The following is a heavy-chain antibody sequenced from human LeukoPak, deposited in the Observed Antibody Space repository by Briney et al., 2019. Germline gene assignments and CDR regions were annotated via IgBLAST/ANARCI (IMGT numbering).Heavy chain of an antibody. J-gene: IGHJ3*02. D-gene: IGHD5-18*01. V-gene: IGHV3-21*01. CDR1: GFTFSSYS. Sequence: GGSLRLSCAASGFTFSSYSMNWVRQAPGKGLEWVSSISSSSSYIYYADSVKGRFTISRDNAKNSLHLQMNSLRAEDTAVYYCARPGYSYAHDAFDIWGQGTMVTVSS. CDR3: ARPGYSYAHDAFDI. CDR2: ISSSSSYI.